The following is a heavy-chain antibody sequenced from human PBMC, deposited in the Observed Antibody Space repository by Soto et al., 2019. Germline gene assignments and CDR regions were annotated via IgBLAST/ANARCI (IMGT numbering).Heavy chain of an antibody. CDR2: INPGGGST. CDR3: ARADSEVTRYHIYYYMDV. D-gene: IGHD4-4*01. Sequence: ASVKVSCKASGYTFTNYYLHWVRQAPGQGLEWMGVINPGGGSTSYAQKFQGRVIMTRDTSTSTVYMEVSSLRSEDTAVYYCARADSEVTRYHIYYYMDVWGKGTTVTVSS. V-gene: IGHV1-46*03. J-gene: IGHJ6*03. CDR1: GYTFTNYY.